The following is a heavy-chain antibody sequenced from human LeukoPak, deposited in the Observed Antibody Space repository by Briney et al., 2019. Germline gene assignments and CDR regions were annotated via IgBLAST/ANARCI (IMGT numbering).Heavy chain of an antibody. CDR3: ARDIQPNYYGSGSYYNYNSFDY. J-gene: IGHJ4*02. D-gene: IGHD3-10*01. CDR2: INPSGGST. Sequence: ASVKVSCKASGYTFTSYYMHWVRPAPGQGLEWMGIINPSGGSTSYAQKFQGRVTMTRDTSTSTVYMELSSLRSEDTAVYYCARDIQPNYYGSGSYYNYNSFDYWGQGTLVTVSS. CDR1: GYTFTSYY. V-gene: IGHV1-46*01.